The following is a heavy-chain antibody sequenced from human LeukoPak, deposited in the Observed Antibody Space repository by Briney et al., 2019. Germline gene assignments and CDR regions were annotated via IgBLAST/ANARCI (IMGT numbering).Heavy chain of an antibody. D-gene: IGHD3-22*01. V-gene: IGHV4-59*01. CDR3: ARHAEAYYDSSGLDY. Sequence: PSGTLSLTCTVSGGSISSYYWSWIRQPPGKGLEWIGYIYYSGSTNYNPSLKSRVTISVDTSKNQFSLKLSSVTAADTAVYYCARHAEAYYDSSGLDYWGQGTLVTVSS. J-gene: IGHJ4*02. CDR2: IYYSGST. CDR1: GGSISSYY.